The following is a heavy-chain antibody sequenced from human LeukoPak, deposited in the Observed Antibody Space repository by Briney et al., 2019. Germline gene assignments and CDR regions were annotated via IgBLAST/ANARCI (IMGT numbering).Heavy chain of an antibody. D-gene: IGHD6-19*01. J-gene: IGHJ3*02. V-gene: IGHV3-21*01. CDR3: GRVWLADAFDI. CDR1: GFTFSSYS. CDR2: ISISSSYI. Sequence: GGSLRLSCAASGFTFSSYSMNWVRQAPGKGLEWVSSISISSSYIYNADSVKGRFTISRANAKSSLYLKMSRLRAEDTAVYCCGRVWLADAFDIWGRETMVTVSS.